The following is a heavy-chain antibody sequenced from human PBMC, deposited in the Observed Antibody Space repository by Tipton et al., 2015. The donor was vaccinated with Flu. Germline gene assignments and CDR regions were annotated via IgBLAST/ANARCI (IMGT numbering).Heavy chain of an antibody. CDR3: ARAAGGGELPYYYYYYMDV. Sequence: SLRLSCAASGFTFSSYSMNWVRQAPGKGLEWVSSISSSSSYIYYADSVKGRFTISRDNAKNSLYLQMNSLRAEDTAVYYCARAAGGGELPYYYYYYMDVWGKGTTVTVSS. CDR2: ISSSSSYI. J-gene: IGHJ6*03. CDR1: GFTFSSYS. V-gene: IGHV3-21*01. D-gene: IGHD1-26*01.